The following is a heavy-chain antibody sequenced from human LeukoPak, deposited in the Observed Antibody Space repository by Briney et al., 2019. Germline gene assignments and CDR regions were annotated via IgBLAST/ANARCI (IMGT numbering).Heavy chain of an antibody. CDR3: ARRDIAARLNWFDP. Sequence: SEALSLTCTVSGGSISSSRYYWGWIRQPPGKGLEWIGNIYYSGSTYYNPSLKSRVTISLDTSKNQFSLKLSSVTAADTAVYYCARRDIAARLNWFDPWGQGTLVTVSS. V-gene: IGHV4-39*01. CDR1: GGSISSSRYY. D-gene: IGHD6-6*01. CDR2: IYYSGST. J-gene: IGHJ5*02.